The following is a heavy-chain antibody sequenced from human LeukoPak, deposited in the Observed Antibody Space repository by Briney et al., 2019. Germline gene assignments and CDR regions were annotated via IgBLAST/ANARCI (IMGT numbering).Heavy chain of an antibody. J-gene: IGHJ4*02. Sequence: ASVKVSCKASGYTFTGYYMHWVRQAHGQGLEWMGWINPNSGGTNYAQKFQGRVTMTRDTSINTAYMDLTNLRSDDTAIFYCARVKKLMPELEFWGQGTLVTVSS. D-gene: IGHD2-2*01. CDR1: GYTFTGYY. CDR2: INPNSGGT. CDR3: ARVKKLMPELEF. V-gene: IGHV1-2*02.